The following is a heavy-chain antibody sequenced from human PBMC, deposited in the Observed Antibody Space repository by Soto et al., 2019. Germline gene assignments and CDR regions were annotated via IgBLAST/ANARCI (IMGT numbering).Heavy chain of an antibody. D-gene: IGHD5-18*01. CDR1: GYTFTSYA. J-gene: IGHJ4*02. CDR3: ARDPGYSYGYN. CDR2: INAGNGNT. V-gene: IGHV1-3*01. Sequence: ASVKVSCKASGYTFTSYAMHWVRQAPGQRLEWMGWINAGNGNTKYSQKFQGRVTITRDTSASTAYMELSSLRSEDTAVYYCARDPGYSYGYNWGRGTLVNVSS.